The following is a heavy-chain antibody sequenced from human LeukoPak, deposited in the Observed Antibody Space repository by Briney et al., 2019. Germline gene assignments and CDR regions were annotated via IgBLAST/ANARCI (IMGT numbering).Heavy chain of an antibody. V-gene: IGHV3-7*03. D-gene: IGHD5-18*01. Sequence: GGSLRLSCAASGFTFSSYWMSWVRQAPGKGLEWVANIKQDGSEKYYVDSVKGRFTISRDKAKNSLYLQMNSLRAEDMALYYCAKDRGYSYGGAIDYWGQGTLVTVSS. CDR1: GFTFSSYW. CDR2: IKQDGSEK. J-gene: IGHJ4*02. CDR3: AKDRGYSYGGAIDY.